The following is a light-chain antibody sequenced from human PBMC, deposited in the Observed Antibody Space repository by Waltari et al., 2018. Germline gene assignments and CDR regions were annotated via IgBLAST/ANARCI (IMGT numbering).Light chain of an antibody. J-gene: IGLJ3*02. Sequence: SALTQPRPVSGSPGQSVTISCTGTTSDVGGYNYVSWYQHHPGKAPKLMIFDVTQRSSGVPDRFSGSKSANTASLTISGLQAEDEADYYCCSFAGTYTWVFGGGTKVTVL. CDR2: DVT. CDR1: TSDVGGYNY. CDR3: CSFAGTYTWV. V-gene: IGLV2-11*01.